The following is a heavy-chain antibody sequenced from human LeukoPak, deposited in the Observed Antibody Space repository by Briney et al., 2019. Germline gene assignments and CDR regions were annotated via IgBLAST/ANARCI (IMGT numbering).Heavy chain of an antibody. CDR2: ISGSGGST. V-gene: IGHV3-23*01. J-gene: IGHJ6*02. D-gene: IGHD1-26*01. CDR3: ARDYSGSYYYYYYAMDV. CDR1: GFTFSSYA. Sequence: GGSLRLSCAASGFTFSSYAMSWVRQAPGRGLEWVSGISGSGGSTYYADSVKGRFTISRDNSKNTLYLQMNSLRAEDTAVYFCARDYSGSYYYYYYAMDVWGQGTTVTVSS.